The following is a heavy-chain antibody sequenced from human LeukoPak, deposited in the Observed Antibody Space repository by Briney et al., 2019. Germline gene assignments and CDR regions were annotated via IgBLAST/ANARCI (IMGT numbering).Heavy chain of an antibody. CDR3: ARVLGGLNLGMDV. CDR2: INTNTGNP. D-gene: IGHD3-16*01. V-gene: IGHV7-4-1*02. CDR1: GHSLTSYS. J-gene: IGHJ6*04. Sequence: ASVKVSCKAFGHSLTSYSMHWVRQAHGQGLEWMGWINTNTGNPTYAQGFTGRFVFSLDTSVSTAYLQISSLKAEDTAVYYCARVLGGLNLGMDVWGKGSTVTVSP.